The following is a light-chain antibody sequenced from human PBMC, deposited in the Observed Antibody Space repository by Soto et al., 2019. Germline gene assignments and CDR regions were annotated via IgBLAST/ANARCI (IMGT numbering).Light chain of an antibody. V-gene: IGKV1-5*01. J-gene: IGKJ1*01. CDR3: QQYYSFPWT. Sequence: DIQMTQSPSTLSASVGDRVTITCRASQSISSWLAWYQQKPGKAPKLLIYAASTLQSGVPSRFSGSGSGIDFTLTISCLQSEDFATYYCQQYYSFPWTFGQGTKVDIK. CDR2: AAS. CDR1: QSISSW.